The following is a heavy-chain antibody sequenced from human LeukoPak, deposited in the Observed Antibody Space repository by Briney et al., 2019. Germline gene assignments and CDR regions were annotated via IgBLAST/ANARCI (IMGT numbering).Heavy chain of an antibody. V-gene: IGHV4-39*01. J-gene: IGHJ4*02. CDR1: GASITSLSYS. D-gene: IGHD1-26*01. Sequence: SETLSLTCGVSGASITSLSYSWGWVRQPPGEGPEYIASISHDGNIYYMPSLKSRLTMSVDTSRNQFSLKLTSVTASDTAVYYCVRHARIGKADYWGQGTLVTVSS. CDR3: VRHARIGKADY. CDR2: ISHDGNI.